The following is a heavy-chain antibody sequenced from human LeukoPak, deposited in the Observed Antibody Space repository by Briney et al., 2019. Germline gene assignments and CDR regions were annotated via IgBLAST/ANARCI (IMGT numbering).Heavy chain of an antibody. J-gene: IGHJ4*02. Sequence: GGSLRLSCAASGFTFSSYAMSWVRQAPGKGLEWVSAISGSGGSTYYADSVKGRFTISRDNSKNTLYLRMNSLRAEDTAVYYCAKVLPRVGRWGYYFDYWGQGTLVTVSS. CDR2: ISGSGGST. V-gene: IGHV3-23*01. D-gene: IGHD2-15*01. CDR3: AKVLPRVGRWGYYFDY. CDR1: GFTFSSYA.